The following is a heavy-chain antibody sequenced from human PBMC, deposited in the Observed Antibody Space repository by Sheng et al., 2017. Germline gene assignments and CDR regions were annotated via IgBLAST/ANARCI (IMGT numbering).Heavy chain of an antibody. D-gene: IGHD1-7*01. CDR2: MNPNSGNT. Sequence: QVQLVQSGAEVKKPGASVRVSCKASGYSFSDYDINWVRQAAGQGLEWMGWMNPNSGNTHYAQKFQGRVTITRDTSISTAYMELSSLRSEDTAVYYCARGNWNYLSDYWGQGTLVTVSS. CDR3: ARGNWNYLSDY. CDR1: GYSFSDYD. V-gene: IGHV1-8*03. J-gene: IGHJ4*02.